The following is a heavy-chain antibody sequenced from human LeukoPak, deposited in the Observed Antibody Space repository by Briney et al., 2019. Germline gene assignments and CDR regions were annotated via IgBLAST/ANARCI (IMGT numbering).Heavy chain of an antibody. V-gene: IGHV4-39*01. J-gene: IGHJ4*02. CDR2: IYYNGIT. CDR1: GDSISTSNYY. Sequence: SETLSLTCTVSGDSISTSNYYWRWIRQSPGKGLTWLGSIYYNGITHYNPSLKRRVTIYVDTSRNQFSLHVFSVTAADTAVFYCARSDYYDYRQIDFWGQGTLVTVSS. D-gene: IGHD3-22*01. CDR3: ARSDYYDYRQIDF.